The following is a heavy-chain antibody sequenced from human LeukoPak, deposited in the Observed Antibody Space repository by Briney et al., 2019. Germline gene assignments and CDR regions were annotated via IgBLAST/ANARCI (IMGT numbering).Heavy chain of an antibody. D-gene: IGHD2-8*01. CDR2: INTYSGGT. Sequence: ASVKVSCKASGYTFTGYYMHWMRQAPAHGLEWVGWINTYSGGTSYAQKFQGRVTMTRDTSISTAYMELSSLRSDDTAVYYCASGYCTNGVCYSSAYYYMDVWGKGTTVTVSS. CDR3: ASGYCTNGVCYSSAYYYMDV. J-gene: IGHJ6*03. CDR1: GYTFTGYY. V-gene: IGHV1-2*02.